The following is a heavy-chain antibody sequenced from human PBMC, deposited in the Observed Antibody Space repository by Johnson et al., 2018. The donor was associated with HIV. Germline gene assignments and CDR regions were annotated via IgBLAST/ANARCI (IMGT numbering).Heavy chain of an antibody. Sequence: VQLVESGGGLVQPGGSLKLSCAASGFTFSGSAIHWVRQASGKGLEWVGRIRNKDNTYATAYRGSVKGRFTISRDDSKNTAYLQMDSLKTDDTAVYYCAKPQWVSSGAFDIWGQGTMVTVSS. J-gene: IGHJ3*02. CDR2: IRNKDNTYAT. CDR3: AKPQWVSSGAFDI. V-gene: IGHV3-73*01. D-gene: IGHD3-3*01. CDR1: GFTFSGSA.